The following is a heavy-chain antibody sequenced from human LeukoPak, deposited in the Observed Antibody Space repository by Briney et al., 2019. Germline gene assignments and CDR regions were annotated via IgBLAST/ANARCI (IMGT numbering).Heavy chain of an antibody. Sequence: SVKVSCKASGGTFSSYAISWVRQAPGQGLEWMGGIIPIFGTANYAQKFQGRVTITADESTSTAYMELSSLRSEDTAVYYCAREGGGYSYGYFDYWGQGTLVTVSS. V-gene: IGHV1-69*01. CDR1: GGTFSSYA. J-gene: IGHJ4*02. D-gene: IGHD5-18*01. CDR2: IIPIFGTA. CDR3: AREGGGYSYGYFDY.